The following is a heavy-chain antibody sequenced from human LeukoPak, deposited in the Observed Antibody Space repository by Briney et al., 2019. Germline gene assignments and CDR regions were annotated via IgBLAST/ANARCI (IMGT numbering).Heavy chain of an antibody. J-gene: IGHJ5*02. CDR3: AGDRPHNWFDP. Sequence: GGSLRLSCTASGFTFSSYGMHWVRQAPGKGLEWVAVIWYDGSNKYYADSVKGRFTISRDNSKNTLYLQMNSLRAEDTAVYYCAGDRPHNWFDPWGQGTLVTVSS. V-gene: IGHV3-33*01. CDR1: GFTFSSYG. CDR2: IWYDGSNK.